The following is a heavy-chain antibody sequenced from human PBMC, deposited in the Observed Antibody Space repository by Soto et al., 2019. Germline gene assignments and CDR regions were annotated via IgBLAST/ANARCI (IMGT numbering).Heavy chain of an antibody. J-gene: IGHJ4*02. CDR1: GFTLSSYS. Sequence: GGSLRLSCEASGFTLSSYSMNWVRQVSGKGLEWVSSISSRSNYIYYEDSVKGRFSISRDNAKNSLYLQMSSLRDEDTAIYYCARDPAGALVTGLIHFDLWGQGTQVTVSS. D-gene: IGHD3-9*01. V-gene: IGHV3-21*01. CDR2: ISSRSNYI. CDR3: ARDPAGALVTGLIHFDL.